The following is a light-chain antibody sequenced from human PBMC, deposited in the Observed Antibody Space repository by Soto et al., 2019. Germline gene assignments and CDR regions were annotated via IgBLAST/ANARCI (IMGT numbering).Light chain of an antibody. CDR2: DAS. CDR3: QQRSNWPLT. CDR1: QSVSSY. J-gene: IGKJ4*01. V-gene: IGKV3-11*01. Sequence: EIVLTQSPATLSLSPGEGATLSCRASQSVSSYLAWYQQKPGQAPRLLIYDASNRAAGTPARFSGSRSRTDFTLTITSLAPEYLAVYYCQQRSNWPLTSGGVTKVEIK.